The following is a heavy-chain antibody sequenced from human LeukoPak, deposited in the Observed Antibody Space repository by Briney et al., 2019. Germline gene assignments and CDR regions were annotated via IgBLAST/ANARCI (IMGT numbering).Heavy chain of an antibody. CDR1: GGSISSYY. D-gene: IGHD6-13*01. V-gene: IGHV4-59*08. J-gene: IGHJ4*02. CDR3: ARNEIAAAGTLFDY. CDR2: IYYSGST. Sequence: ASETLSLTCTVSGGSISSYYWSWIRQPPGKGLEWIGYIYYSGSTDYNPSLKSRVTISVDTSKNQFSLKLSPVTAADTAVYYCARNEIAAAGTLFDYWGQGTLVTVSS.